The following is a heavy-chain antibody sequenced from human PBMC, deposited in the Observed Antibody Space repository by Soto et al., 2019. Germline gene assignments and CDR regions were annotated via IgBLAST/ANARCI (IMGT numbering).Heavy chain of an antibody. D-gene: IGHD3-10*01. Sequence: QVQLVQSGAEEKKPGASVKVSCKASGYTFTDYSMHWVRQAPGQRLEWMGWIHGNNGNTRYSHNFQGRVTITRDTSASTDYMELGSLTSEDTAVYYCARPMNYNDYLDYWGQGTLVTVSS. CDR2: IHGNNGNT. J-gene: IGHJ4*02. CDR1: GYTFTDYS. CDR3: ARPMNYNDYLDY. V-gene: IGHV1-3*05.